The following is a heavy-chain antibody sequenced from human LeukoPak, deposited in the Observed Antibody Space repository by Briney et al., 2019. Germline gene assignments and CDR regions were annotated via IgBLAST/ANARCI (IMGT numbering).Heavy chain of an antibody. CDR2: IYYSGST. CDR3: ARQYSSSWIDY. J-gene: IGHJ4*02. D-gene: IGHD6-13*01. V-gene: IGHV4-59*08. Sequence: SETLSLTCTVHGGSFSGYYWSWIRQPPGKGLEWIGYIYYSGSTNYNPSLKSRVTISVDTSKNQFSLKLSSVTAADTAVYYCARQYSSSWIDYWGPGTLVTVSS. CDR1: GGSFSGYY.